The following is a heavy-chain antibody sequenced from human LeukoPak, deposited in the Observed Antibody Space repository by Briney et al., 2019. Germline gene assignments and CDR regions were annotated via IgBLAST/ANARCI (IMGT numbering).Heavy chain of an antibody. V-gene: IGHV3-7*03. CDR3: ARDTAGYNS. CDR2: IQQDGSEK. CDR1: GFTLSSYW. Sequence: GGSLRLSCAASGFTLSSYWMSWVRQAPGKGLEWVANIQQDGSEKYYVDSVKGRFTISRDYAKNSLYLQMNSLRAEDTAVYYCARDTAGYNSWGQGTPVTVSS. D-gene: IGHD5-24*01. J-gene: IGHJ5*02.